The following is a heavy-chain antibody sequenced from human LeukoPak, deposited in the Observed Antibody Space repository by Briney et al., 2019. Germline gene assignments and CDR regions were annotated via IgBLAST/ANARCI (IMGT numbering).Heavy chain of an antibody. CDR2: IYNSGIT. Sequence: SETLSLTCTVSGGSVSSHFWSWIRQPPGKGLEWIGYIYNSGITNYNPSLKSRVTMAVDTSKNQFSLMLRSVTAADTAVYYCARDHLPAGAPGYYMDVWGKGTTVTVSS. V-gene: IGHV4-59*02. CDR3: ARDHLPAGAPGYYMDV. J-gene: IGHJ6*03. CDR1: GGSVSSHF. D-gene: IGHD4/OR15-4a*01.